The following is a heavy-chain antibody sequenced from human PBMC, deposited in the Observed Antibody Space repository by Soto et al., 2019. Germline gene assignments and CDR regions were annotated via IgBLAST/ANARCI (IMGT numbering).Heavy chain of an antibody. V-gene: IGHV3-30-3*01. J-gene: IGHJ6*02. D-gene: IGHD2-8*01. CDR2: ISYDGSNK. CDR3: ARDAVGYCTNGVCPPVYYYGMDV. Sequence: QVQLVESGGGVVQPGRSLRLSCAASGFTFSSYAMHCVRQAPGKGLEWVAVISYDGSNKYYADSVKGRFTISRDNSKNTLYLQMNSLRAEDTAVYYCARDAVGYCTNGVCPPVYYYGMDVWGQGTTVTVSS. CDR1: GFTFSSYA.